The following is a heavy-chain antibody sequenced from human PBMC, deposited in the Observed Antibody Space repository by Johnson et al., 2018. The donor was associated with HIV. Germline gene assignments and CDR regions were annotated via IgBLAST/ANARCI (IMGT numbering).Heavy chain of an antibody. CDR3: ARVVRKGGAHHDAFDI. Sequence: QVQLVESGGGLVKPGGSLRLSCAASGFTFSDYYMGWIRQTPGKGLEWVSYISSSGTTVYYADSVKGRFTNSRDNAKNSLYLQMNSLRAEDTAVYYCARVVRKGGAHHDAFDIWGQGTMVTVSS. CDR1: GFTFSDYY. V-gene: IGHV3-11*04. CDR2: ISSSGTTV. J-gene: IGHJ3*02. D-gene: IGHD3-16*01.